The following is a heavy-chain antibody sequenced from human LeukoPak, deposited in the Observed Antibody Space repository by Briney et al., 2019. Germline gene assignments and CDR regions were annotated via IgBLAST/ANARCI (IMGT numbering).Heavy chain of an antibody. Sequence: SETLSLTCTVSGGCIRSNNYYWGWIRQPPGKGLEWIGSFYYHGSTYYNPSLKSRVTISVDTSKNQFSLKLRSVTAADTAVYYCARNPNHYGSGSYFDYWGQGILVTVSS. J-gene: IGHJ4*02. CDR1: GGCIRSNNYY. D-gene: IGHD3-10*01. CDR2: FYYHGST. V-gene: IGHV4-39*07. CDR3: ARNPNHYGSGSYFDY.